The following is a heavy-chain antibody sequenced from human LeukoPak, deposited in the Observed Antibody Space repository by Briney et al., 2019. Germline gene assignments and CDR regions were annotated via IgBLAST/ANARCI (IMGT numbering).Heavy chain of an antibody. CDR3: AKDMGGEYYGSGSSPDY. J-gene: IGHJ4*02. D-gene: IGHD3-10*01. CDR2: ISWNSGSI. V-gene: IGHV3-9*01. CDR1: GFTFEDYA. Sequence: SLRLSCASSGFTFEDYAMQWVPQAPGKGLEWVSGISWNSGSIGYADSVKGRFTISRDHAKSYLYLQMDSLRAEDTALYYCAKDMGGEYYGSGSSPDYWGQGTLVTVSS.